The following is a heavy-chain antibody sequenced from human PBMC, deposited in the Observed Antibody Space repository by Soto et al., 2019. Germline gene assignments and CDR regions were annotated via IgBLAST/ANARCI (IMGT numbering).Heavy chain of an antibody. CDR3: ARDRAHHYYDCSGSYQP. J-gene: IGHJ5*02. CDR2: INSDGSST. V-gene: IGHV3-74*01. D-gene: IGHD3-22*01. Sequence: GGSLRLSCAASGFTFRSYWMHWVRQAPGKGLVWVSRINSDGSSTCYADSVKGRFTISRDNAKNTLYLEMNSLKAEDIAVYDGARDRAHHYYDCSGSYQPWGQGTLVTVSS. CDR1: GFTFRSYW.